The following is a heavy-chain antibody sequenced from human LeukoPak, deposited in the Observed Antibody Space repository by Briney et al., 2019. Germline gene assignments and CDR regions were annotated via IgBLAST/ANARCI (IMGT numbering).Heavy chain of an antibody. CDR3: AKGKLGYCSSTSCYEFDY. V-gene: IGHV3-23*01. CDR2: ISGSGGST. J-gene: IGHJ4*02. D-gene: IGHD2-2*01. Sequence: GGSLRLSCAASGFTFSSYAMSWVRQAPGKGLEWASAISGSGGSTYYADSVKGRFTISRDNSKNTLYLQMNSLRAEDTAVYYCAKGKLGYCSSTSCYEFDYWGQGTLVTVSS. CDR1: GFTFSSYA.